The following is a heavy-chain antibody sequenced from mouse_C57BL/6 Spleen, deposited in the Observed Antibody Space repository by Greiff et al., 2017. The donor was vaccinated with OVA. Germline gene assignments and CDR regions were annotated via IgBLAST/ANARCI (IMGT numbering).Heavy chain of an antibody. CDR3: ARGGEYGNPAWFAD. CDR2: IYPRSGNT. Sequence: VKLMESGAELARPGASVKLSCKASGYTFTSYGISWVKQRTGQGLEWIGEIYPRSGNTYYNEKFKGKATLTADKSSRTAYLELRSLTSEDSAVYYCARGGEYGNPAWFADWGQGTLVTVSA. D-gene: IGHD2-10*02. CDR1: GYTFTSYG. J-gene: IGHJ3*01. V-gene: IGHV1-81*01.